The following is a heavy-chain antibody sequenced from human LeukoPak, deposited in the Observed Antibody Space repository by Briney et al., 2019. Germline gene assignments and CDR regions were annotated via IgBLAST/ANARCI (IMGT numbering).Heavy chain of an antibody. CDR1: GGSISSYY. Sequence: TSETLSLTCTVSGGSISSYYWSWIRQPAGKGLEWIGRIYTSESTNYNPSLKSRVTMSVDTSKNQFSLKLSSVTAADTAVYYCARVFTGYSSSYWWFDPWGQGTLVTVSS. D-gene: IGHD6-6*01. CDR2: IYTSEST. J-gene: IGHJ5*02. V-gene: IGHV4-4*07. CDR3: ARVFTGYSSSYWWFDP.